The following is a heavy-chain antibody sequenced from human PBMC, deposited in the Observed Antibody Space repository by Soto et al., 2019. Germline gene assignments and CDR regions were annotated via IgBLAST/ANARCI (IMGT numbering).Heavy chain of an antibody. J-gene: IGHJ4*02. CDR1: GGSISSDDYY. CDR3: AGDRSDSPDYFDY. Sequence: SETLSLTCTVSGGSISSDDYYWSWIRQPPGKGLEWIGHIYYSGRTYYNPSLKSRLTISVDTSKNQFSLKLSSVSAADTAVYFCAGDRSDSPDYFDYWGQGTLVTV. D-gene: IGHD2-15*01. CDR2: IYYSGRT. V-gene: IGHV4-30-4*01.